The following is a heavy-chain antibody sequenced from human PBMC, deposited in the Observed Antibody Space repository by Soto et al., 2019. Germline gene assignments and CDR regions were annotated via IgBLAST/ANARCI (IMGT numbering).Heavy chain of an antibody. V-gene: IGHV4-59*08. J-gene: IGHJ4*02. CDR2: IYYSGST. Sequence: SETVSLTWSVSGGSISSYYGSWIRQPPGKGLEWIGYIYYSGSTNYNPSLKSRVTISVDTSKNQSPLKLSSVTATDTAVYICVGGYPWVGFDYRGQGTLVTVSS. CDR3: VGGYPWVGFDY. CDR1: GGSISSYY. D-gene: IGHD3-22*01.